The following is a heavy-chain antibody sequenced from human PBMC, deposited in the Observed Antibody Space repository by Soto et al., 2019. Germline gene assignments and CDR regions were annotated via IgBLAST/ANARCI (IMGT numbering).Heavy chain of an antibody. CDR3: ARVPGGEVVVAASY. V-gene: IGHV4-34*01. CDR1: GGSFSGYY. Sequence: SETLSLTCAVYGGSFSGYYWSWIRQPPGKGLEWIGEINHSGSTNYNPSLKSRVTISVDTSKNQFSLKLSSVTAADTAVYYCARVPGGEVVVAASYWGQGTLVTVSS. CDR2: INHSGST. D-gene: IGHD2-15*01. J-gene: IGHJ4*02.